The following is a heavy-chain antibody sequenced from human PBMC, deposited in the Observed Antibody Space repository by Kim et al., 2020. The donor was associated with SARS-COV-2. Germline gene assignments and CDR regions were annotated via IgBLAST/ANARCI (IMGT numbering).Heavy chain of an antibody. CDR2: ISYDGSNK. V-gene: IGHV3-30*18. D-gene: IGHD3-3*01. Sequence: GGSLRLSCAASGFTFSSYGMHWVRQAPGKGLEWVAVISYDGSNKYYADSVKGRFTISRDNSKNTLYLQMNILRAEDTAVYYCAKGAVKGIKIFGVVRSMDVWGQGTTVTVPS. J-gene: IGHJ6*02. CDR3: AKGAVKGIKIFGVVRSMDV. CDR1: GFTFSSYG.